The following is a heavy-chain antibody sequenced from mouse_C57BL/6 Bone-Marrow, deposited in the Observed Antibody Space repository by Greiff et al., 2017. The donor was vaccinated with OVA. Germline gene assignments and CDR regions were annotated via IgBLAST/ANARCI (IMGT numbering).Heavy chain of an antibody. CDR1: GFPITSGYY. D-gene: IGHD4-1*01. J-gene: IGHJ3*01. CDR2: ITHSGET. CDR3: AGELAWFAY. Sequence: VKLMESGPGLVKPSQSLFLTCSIPGFPITSGYYWIWIRQSPGKPLEWMGYITHSGETFYNPSLQSPISITRETSKNQFFLQLNSVTTEDTAMYYCAGELAWFAYWGQGTLVTVSA. V-gene: IGHV12-3*01.